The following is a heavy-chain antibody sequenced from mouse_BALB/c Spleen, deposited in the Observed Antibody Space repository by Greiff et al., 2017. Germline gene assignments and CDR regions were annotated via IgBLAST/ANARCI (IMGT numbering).Heavy chain of an antibody. Sequence: EVMLVESGGGLVQPGGSLKLSCAASGFTFSSYGMSWVRQTPDKRLELVATINSNGGSTYYPDSVKGRFTISRDNAKNTLYLQMSSLKSEDTAMYYCASHYYGSSYVYFDVWGAGTTVTVSS. CDR1: GFTFSSYG. D-gene: IGHD1-1*01. J-gene: IGHJ1*01. CDR2: INSNGGST. CDR3: ASHYYGSSYVYFDV. V-gene: IGHV5-6-3*01.